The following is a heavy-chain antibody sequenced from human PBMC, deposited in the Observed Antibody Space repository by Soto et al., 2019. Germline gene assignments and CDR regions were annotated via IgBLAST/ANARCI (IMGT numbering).Heavy chain of an antibody. Sequence: SETLSLTCTVSGGAISSTSDYWGWIRQPPGRGLEWIGSIYYSGNTYYNPSLKSRVTMSVDTSKNQFSLKLSSVTAADTAVYYCARDKVPDAFDIWGQGTMVTVSS. CDR3: ARDKVPDAFDI. CDR2: IYYSGNT. CDR1: GGAISSTSDY. V-gene: IGHV4-39*02. J-gene: IGHJ3*02.